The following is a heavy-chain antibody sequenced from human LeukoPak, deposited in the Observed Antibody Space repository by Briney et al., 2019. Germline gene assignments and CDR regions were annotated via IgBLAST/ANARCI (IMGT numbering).Heavy chain of an antibody. J-gene: IGHJ3*02. D-gene: IGHD2-15*01. CDR3: AIAGGGSDAFDI. V-gene: IGHV1-2*05. Sequence: ASVKVSCKASGYTFTAYYIHWVRQATGQGREWMGRINPNSGGTSYAQQFQGRVTMTRDTSISTAYMELSRLRSDDTVVYYCAIAGGGSDAFDIWGQGTMVTVSS. CDR1: GYTFTAYY. CDR2: INPNSGGT.